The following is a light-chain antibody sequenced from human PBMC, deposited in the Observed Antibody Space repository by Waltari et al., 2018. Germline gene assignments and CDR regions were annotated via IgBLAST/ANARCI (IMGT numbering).Light chain of an antibody. Sequence: DIQITQSPSPLSASVGDRVTITCRASQSISNWLAWYQQKPGKAPKLLIYKASNLESGVPSRFSGSGSGTEFTLTISSLQPDDFATYYCQQYDNYWTFGQGTKVEIK. J-gene: IGKJ1*01. V-gene: IGKV1-5*03. CDR3: QQYDNYWT. CDR1: QSISNW. CDR2: KAS.